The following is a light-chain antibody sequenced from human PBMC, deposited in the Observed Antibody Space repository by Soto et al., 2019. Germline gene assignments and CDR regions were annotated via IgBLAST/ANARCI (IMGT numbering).Light chain of an antibody. J-gene: IGLJ3*02. Sequence: QSALTQPASVSGSPGQSITISCTGTSSDVGGYNYVSWYQQHPGKAPKLMIYEVSNRPSGVSNRFSGPKSGNTASLTISGLQAEDEADYYCSSYTSSSTFWVFGGGTKLTVL. CDR3: SSYTSSSTFWV. CDR1: SSDVGGYNY. CDR2: EVS. V-gene: IGLV2-14*01.